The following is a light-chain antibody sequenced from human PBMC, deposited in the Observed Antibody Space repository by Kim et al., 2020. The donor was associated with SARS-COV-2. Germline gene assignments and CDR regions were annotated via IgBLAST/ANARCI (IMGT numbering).Light chain of an antibody. Sequence: ASTGDRVTITCRASQDFSSYLAWYQQKPGQAPKLLIYAASTLQSGVPSRFNGSGSGTEFNLTITCLQSEDFATYYCQQYYSYPRTFGQGTKVDIK. CDR3: QQYYSYPRT. CDR2: AAS. J-gene: IGKJ1*01. V-gene: IGKV1-8*01. CDR1: QDFSSY.